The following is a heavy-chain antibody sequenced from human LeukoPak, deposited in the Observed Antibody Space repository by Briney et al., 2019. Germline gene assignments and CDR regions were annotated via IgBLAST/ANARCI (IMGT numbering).Heavy chain of an antibody. CDR1: GFTFSNAW. D-gene: IGHD4-23*01. J-gene: IGHJ4*02. CDR3: AREGSTDVTPALFDY. CDR2: MYAGGNA. Sequence: GGSLRLSCAASGFTFSNAWMSWVRQTPGKGLEWVSVMYAGGNAYYADSVRGRFTTSRDNSKNTLYLQMSSLRAEDTAVYYCAREGSTDVTPALFDYWGQGTLVSVSS. V-gene: IGHV3-66*01.